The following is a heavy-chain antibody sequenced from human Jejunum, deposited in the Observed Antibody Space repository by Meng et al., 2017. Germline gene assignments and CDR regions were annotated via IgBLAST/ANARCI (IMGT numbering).Heavy chain of an antibody. J-gene: IGHJ4*02. V-gene: IGHV3-30*01. CDR2: ISYSGGSIK. CDR3: ARDPTAVANKPQYYFDY. Sequence: GESLKISCSASGFTFSSYAMHWVRQAPGKGLEWVAVISYSGGSIKYYSDSVKGRFTISRDNSKITLHLQMDSLRSEDTAVYYCARDPTAVANKPQYYFDYWGQGVLVTVSS. CDR1: GFTFSSYA. D-gene: IGHD6-19*01.